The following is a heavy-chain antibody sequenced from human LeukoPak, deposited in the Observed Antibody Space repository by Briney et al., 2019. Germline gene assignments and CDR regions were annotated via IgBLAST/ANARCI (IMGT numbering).Heavy chain of an antibody. V-gene: IGHV4-34*01. Sequence: SETMSLTCAVYGGSFSGYYWSWIRQPPGKGLGWIGEINHSGSTNYNLSLKSRVTISVDTSKNQFSLKLSSVTAADTAVYYCARSRVTPLWYFDYWGQGTLVTVSS. D-gene: IGHD2-21*02. CDR3: ARSRVTPLWYFDY. CDR2: INHSGST. CDR1: GGSFSGYY. J-gene: IGHJ4*02.